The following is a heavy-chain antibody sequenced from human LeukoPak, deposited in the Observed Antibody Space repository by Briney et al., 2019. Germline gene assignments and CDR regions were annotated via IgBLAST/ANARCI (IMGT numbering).Heavy chain of an antibody. CDR1: GYTLTELS. CDR3: ARDLRNYDSSGEFDP. V-gene: IGHV1-24*01. CDR2: FDPEDGET. Sequence: ASVKVSCKVSGYTLTELSMHWVRQAPGKGLEWMGGFDPEDGETIYAQKFQGRVTITAGQSTSTAYMELSSLRSEDTAVYYCARDLRNYDSSGEFDPWGQGTLVTVS. D-gene: IGHD3-22*01. J-gene: IGHJ5*02.